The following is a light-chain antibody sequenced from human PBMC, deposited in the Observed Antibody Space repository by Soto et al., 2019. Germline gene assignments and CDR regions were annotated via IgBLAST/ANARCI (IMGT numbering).Light chain of an antibody. CDR1: QSVSSSY. CDR3: QQYGRSPDT. J-gene: IGKJ2*01. Sequence: EIVLTQSPGTLSLSPGEIATLSCRASQSVSSSYLAWYQQKPGQAPRLLIYGASSRATGSPDRFSGSGSGTDFTLTISRLEPEDFAVYYCQQYGRSPDTFGQGTKLEIK. CDR2: GAS. V-gene: IGKV3-20*01.